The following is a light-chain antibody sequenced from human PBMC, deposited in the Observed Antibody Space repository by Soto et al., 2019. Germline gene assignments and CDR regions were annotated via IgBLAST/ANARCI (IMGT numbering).Light chain of an antibody. CDR2: GAS. CDR1: QSVSSY. CDR3: QQYYSYPWT. J-gene: IGKJ1*01. Sequence: ERATLSCRASQSVSSYLAWYQQKPGQAPRLLMYGASSRATGIPDRFSGSGSGTDFTLTISCLQSEDFATYYCQQYYSYPWTFGQGTKVDI. V-gene: IGKV3D-15*01.